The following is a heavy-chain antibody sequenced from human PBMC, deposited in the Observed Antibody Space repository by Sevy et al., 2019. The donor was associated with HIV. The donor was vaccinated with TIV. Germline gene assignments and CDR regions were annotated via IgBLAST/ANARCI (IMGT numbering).Heavy chain of an antibody. CDR1: GFTFSSYA. CDR3: AKDSILVAGHFDY. V-gene: IGHV3-23*01. CDR2: FTGSGTNT. D-gene: IGHD6-19*01. Sequence: GASLRLSCAASGFTFSSYAMSWVRQAPGKGLEWVSSFTGSGTNTFYADSVKGRFTISRDNSKNTLYLQMNSLRAEDTAVYYCAKDSILVAGHFDYWGQGTLVTVSS. J-gene: IGHJ4*02.